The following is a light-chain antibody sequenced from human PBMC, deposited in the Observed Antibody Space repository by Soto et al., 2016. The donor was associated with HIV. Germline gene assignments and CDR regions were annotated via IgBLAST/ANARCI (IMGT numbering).Light chain of an antibody. CDR1: QSVSVW. V-gene: IGKV1-5*03. CDR2: KTS. CDR3: QQYNTVPWT. Sequence: DIQMTQFPSTLSASIGDRVTITCRASQSVSVWLAWYRQKPGKAPNLLIFKTSTLEVGVPSRFSGSGSGTDFTLTLSSVQPDDVGTYYCQQYNTVPWTFGQGTKVELK. J-gene: IGKJ1*01.